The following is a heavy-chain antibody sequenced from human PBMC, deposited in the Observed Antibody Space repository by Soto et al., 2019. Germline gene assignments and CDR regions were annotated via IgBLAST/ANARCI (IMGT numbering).Heavy chain of an antibody. CDR2: IKPDGSEK. Sequence: EVQMVESGGGLVQPGGSLRLSCAASGFTFSSFWMTWVRQAPGKGLEWVGNIKPDGSEKYYVDSVKGRFAISRDNAKNSLFLQMNSLTAEDTAVYYCATLRYFDTLLPGFDHWGHGTLVTVSS. CDR3: ATLRYFDTLLPGFDH. J-gene: IGHJ4*01. V-gene: IGHV3-7*01. CDR1: GFTFSSFW. D-gene: IGHD3-9*01.